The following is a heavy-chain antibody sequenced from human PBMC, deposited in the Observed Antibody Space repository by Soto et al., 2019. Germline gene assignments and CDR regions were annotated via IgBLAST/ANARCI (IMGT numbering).Heavy chain of an antibody. J-gene: IGHJ4*02. D-gene: IGHD4-17*01. CDR2: IYYSGST. CDR1: GGSISSYY. Sequence: PSETLSLTCTVSGGSISSYYWSWIRQPPGKGLEWIGYIYYSGSTNYNPSLKSRVTISVDTSKNQFSLKLSSVTAADTAVYYCARVHDYGVLFDYWGQGTLVTVSS. CDR3: ARVHDYGVLFDY. V-gene: IGHV4-59*01.